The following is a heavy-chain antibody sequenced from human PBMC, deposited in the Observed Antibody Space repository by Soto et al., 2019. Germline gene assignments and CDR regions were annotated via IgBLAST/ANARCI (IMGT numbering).Heavy chain of an antibody. D-gene: IGHD6-13*01. J-gene: IGHJ6*02. Sequence: PSETLSLTCTVSGGSISSYYWSWIRQPPGKGLEWIGYIYYSGSTNYNPSLKSRVTISVDTSKNQFSLKLSSVTAADTAVYYCARGQGSSWPFYYYYGMDVWGQGTTVTVSS. V-gene: IGHV4-59*01. CDR3: ARGQGSSWPFYYYYGMDV. CDR2: IYYSGST. CDR1: GGSISSYY.